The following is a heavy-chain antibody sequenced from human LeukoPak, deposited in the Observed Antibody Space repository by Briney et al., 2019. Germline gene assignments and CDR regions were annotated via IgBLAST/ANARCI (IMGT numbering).Heavy chain of an antibody. V-gene: IGHV3-21*01. Sequence: PGGSLRLSCAASGFTFIDYNMNWVRQAPGKGLEWVSSISTSSSLIYYADSVKGRFTISRDNAKNSLYLQMNSLRAEDTAVYYRARAILNYYGSGSYPGFDPWGQGTLVTVSS. CDR3: ARAILNYYGSGSYPGFDP. D-gene: IGHD3-10*01. J-gene: IGHJ5*02. CDR1: GFTFIDYN. CDR2: ISTSSSLI.